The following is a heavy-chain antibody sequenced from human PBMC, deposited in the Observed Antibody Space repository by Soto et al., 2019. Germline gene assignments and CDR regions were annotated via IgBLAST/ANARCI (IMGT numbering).Heavy chain of an antibody. D-gene: IGHD3-10*01. J-gene: IGHJ4*02. Sequence: CGCMRLSCVACGVSVTTYAVTLVRQAPGKGLEWVSGLTGSGGTTFYADSVKGRFTISRDNSNNTLYLQMNSPRAEDTAVYYCAKQRADFGSSSDTYCFDNWGQGTLGTVSS. V-gene: IGHV3-23*01. CDR2: LTGSGGTT. CDR3: AKQRADFGSSSDTYCFDN. CDR1: GVSVTTYA.